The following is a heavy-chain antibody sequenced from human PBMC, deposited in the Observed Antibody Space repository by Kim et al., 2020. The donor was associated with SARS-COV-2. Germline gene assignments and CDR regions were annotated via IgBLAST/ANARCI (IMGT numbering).Heavy chain of an antibody. D-gene: IGHD2-15*01. CDR3: ARDTLYGGSHPIMGGMDV. CDR1: GGTFSSYT. Sequence: SVKVSCKASGGTFSSYTISWVRQAPGQGLEWMGRIIPILGIANYAQKFQGRVTITADKSTSTAYMELSSLRSEDTAVYYCARDTLYGGSHPIMGGMDVWGQGTTVTVSS. CDR2: IIPILGIA. J-gene: IGHJ6*02. V-gene: IGHV1-69*04.